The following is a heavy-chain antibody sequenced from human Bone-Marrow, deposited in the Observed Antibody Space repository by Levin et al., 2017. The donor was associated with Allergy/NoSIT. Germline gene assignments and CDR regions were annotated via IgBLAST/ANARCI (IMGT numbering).Heavy chain of an antibody. CDR2: IYSSGST. V-gene: IGHV4-59*01. Sequence: ETLSLTCTVSGGSISTSYWSWVRQTPGKGLEWIGYIYSSGSTNYNPSLKSRVTMSIDTSKNQFSLRLSSVTAADTAMYFCARYTSGWYYGDAFDIWGRGTMVTVSS. D-gene: IGHD6-19*01. J-gene: IGHJ3*02. CDR3: ARYTSGWYYGDAFDI. CDR1: GGSISTSY.